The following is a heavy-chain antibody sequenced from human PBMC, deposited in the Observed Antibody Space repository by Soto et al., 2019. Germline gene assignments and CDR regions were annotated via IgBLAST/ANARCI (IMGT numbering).Heavy chain of an antibody. Sequence: VGSLRLSCASSVFTFSSYGMHCVRHSPGKWLEWVAVISYDGSNKYYADSVKGRFTISRDNSKNTLYLQMNSLRAEDTAVYYCAKPHCSSTSCYLGNYYYGMEVWGQGTTVSVSS. CDR3: AKPHCSSTSCYLGNYYYGMEV. D-gene: IGHD2-2*01. CDR2: ISYDGSNK. CDR1: VFTFSSYG. V-gene: IGHV3-30*18. J-gene: IGHJ6*01.